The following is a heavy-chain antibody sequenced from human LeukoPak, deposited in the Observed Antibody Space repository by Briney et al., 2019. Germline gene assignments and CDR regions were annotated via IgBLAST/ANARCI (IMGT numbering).Heavy chain of an antibody. CDR3: VRDWGF. V-gene: IGHV3-48*04. D-gene: IGHD7-27*01. J-gene: IGHJ1*01. CDR1: GFVFSNYS. Sequence: GGSLRLSCSASGFVFSNYSMTWVRQAPGRSLEWVSTITNSSSNRYYADSVRGRFTISRDNANNSLFLHMDSLRAEDTAVYYCVRDWGFWGQGSLVTVST. CDR2: ITNSSSNR.